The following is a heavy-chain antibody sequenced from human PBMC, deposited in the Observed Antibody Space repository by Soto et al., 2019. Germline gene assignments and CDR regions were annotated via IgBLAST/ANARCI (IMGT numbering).Heavy chain of an antibody. CDR2: IYHSGNT. V-gene: IGHV4-4*02. Sequence: AKTLSLTCCLSVASIITDNWWSCVRQPPGKEMEWIGEIYHSGNTNFNPSVKSRVTISVDTSKNQFSLTVTSVTAADTAIYYCARASASSKLRGVVINWGQGTLVTVSS. CDR1: VASIITDNW. D-gene: IGHD3-10*01. CDR3: ARASASSKLRGVVIN. J-gene: IGHJ4*02.